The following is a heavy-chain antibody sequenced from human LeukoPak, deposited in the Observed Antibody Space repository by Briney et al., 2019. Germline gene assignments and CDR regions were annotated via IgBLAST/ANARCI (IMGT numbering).Heavy chain of an antibody. D-gene: IGHD3-10*01. Sequence: GGSLRLSCAASGFTVSSNYMSWVRQAPGKGLEWVSVIYSGGSTYYADSVKGRFTISRDNSKNTLYLQMNSLRAEDTAIYYCAKDKEYYYGSGSHYYFDSWGQGTLVTVSS. V-gene: IGHV3-66*01. CDR2: IYSGGST. J-gene: IGHJ4*02. CDR3: AKDKEYYYGSGSHYYFDS. CDR1: GFTVSSNY.